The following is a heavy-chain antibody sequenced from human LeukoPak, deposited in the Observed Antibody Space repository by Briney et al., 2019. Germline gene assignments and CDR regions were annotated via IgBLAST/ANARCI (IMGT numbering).Heavy chain of an antibody. D-gene: IGHD3-10*01. V-gene: IGHV1-18*01. CDR1: GFSFSTYG. CDR2: IRTTGGNT. Sequence: ATVKVSCKASGFSFSTYGVNWVRQAPGQGLQWMGWIRTTGGNTHYAQNFQGRVTMTTDTSTNTAFLEMRSLRSDDTAVYYCARDATHADFYGSGSYRFEPWGQGTLVTVSS. J-gene: IGHJ5*02. CDR3: ARDATHADFYGSGSYRFEP.